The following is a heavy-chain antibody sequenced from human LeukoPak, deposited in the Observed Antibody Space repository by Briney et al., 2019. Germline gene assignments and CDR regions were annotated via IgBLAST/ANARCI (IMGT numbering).Heavy chain of an antibody. CDR3: ARDFTAMGGGGAGY. V-gene: IGHV3-33*01. J-gene: IGHJ4*02. CDR2: IWYDGNNK. CDR1: GFTFSNYG. Sequence: GRSLRLFCAASGFTFSNYGMHWVRRAPGKGLEWVAVIWYDGNNKYYADSVKGRFTISRDNSKNTLYLQMNSLRAEDTAVYYCARDFTAMGGGGAGYWGQGTLVTVSS. D-gene: IGHD5-18*01.